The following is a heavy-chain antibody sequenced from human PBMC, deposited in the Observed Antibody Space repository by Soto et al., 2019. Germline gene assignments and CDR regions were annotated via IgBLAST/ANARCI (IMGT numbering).Heavy chain of an antibody. CDR2: ISYDGSNK. D-gene: IGHD2-2*01. CDR3: ARDRIYCTSTTCYGTYYYYYGMDV. CDR1: GFTFTSYA. Sequence: QVQLVESGGGVVQPGTSLRLSCAASGFTFTSYAIHWVRQAPGKGLEWVALISYDGSNKYYADSVKGRFTISRDNSKNTLFLHMNSLRPEDTALYYCARDRIYCTSTTCYGTYYYYYGMDVWGQGTTVTVSS. V-gene: IGHV3-30-3*01. J-gene: IGHJ6*02.